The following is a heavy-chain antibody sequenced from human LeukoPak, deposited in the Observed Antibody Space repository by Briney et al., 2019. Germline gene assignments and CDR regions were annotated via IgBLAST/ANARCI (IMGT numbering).Heavy chain of an antibody. Sequence: SETLSLTCTVSGGSMSGSNYYWAWIRQTPGKGLEWIGSINYGGSTYYNPSLKSRVTISVDTSNNQFSLRLSSVTAADTAVYYCARHENGIGLAYWGQGTLVSVSS. CDR3: ARHENGIGLAY. J-gene: IGHJ4*02. V-gene: IGHV4-39*01. D-gene: IGHD6-19*01. CDR1: GGSMSGSNYY. CDR2: INYGGST.